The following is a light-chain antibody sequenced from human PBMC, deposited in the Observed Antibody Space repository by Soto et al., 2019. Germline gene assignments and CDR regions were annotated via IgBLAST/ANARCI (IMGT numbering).Light chain of an antibody. CDR1: QSISSY. V-gene: IGKV1-39*01. CDR3: QQSYSTPYT. CDR2: GTS. J-gene: IGKJ2*01. Sequence: DIQMTQSPSSLSASVGDRVTITCRASQSISSYLIWYQQKPEKAPKLLIYGTSRLQSGVPSRFSGSGSGTEFSLTISSLHPEDFATYFCQQSYSTPYTFGQGTKLEI.